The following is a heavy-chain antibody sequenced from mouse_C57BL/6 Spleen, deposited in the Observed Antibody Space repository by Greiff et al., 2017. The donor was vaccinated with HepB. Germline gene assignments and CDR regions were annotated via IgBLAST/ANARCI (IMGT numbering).Heavy chain of an antibody. CDR3: ARDRGYGSSYGNFDY. J-gene: IGHJ2*01. D-gene: IGHD1-1*01. V-gene: IGHV5-16*01. CDR1: GFTFSDYY. Sequence: VQLKESEGGLVQPGSSMKLSCTASGFTFSDYYMAWVRQVPEKGLEWVANINYDGSSTYYLDSLKSRFIISRDNAKNILYLQMSSLKSEDTATYYCARDRGYGSSYGNFDYWGQGTTLTVSS. CDR2: INYDGSST.